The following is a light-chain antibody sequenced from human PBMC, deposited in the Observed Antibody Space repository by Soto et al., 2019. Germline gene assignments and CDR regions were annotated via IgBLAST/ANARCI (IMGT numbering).Light chain of an antibody. V-gene: IGKV3-11*01. J-gene: IGKJ3*01. Sequence: EIVLTQSPATLSLSPGERATLSCRASQSVSSYLAWYQQKPGQAPRLLIYDASNRATGIPARFSGSGSGTDFTLTISSLEPEDFAVYYCQQRSTFGPGTIVDIK. CDR3: QQRST. CDR1: QSVSSY. CDR2: DAS.